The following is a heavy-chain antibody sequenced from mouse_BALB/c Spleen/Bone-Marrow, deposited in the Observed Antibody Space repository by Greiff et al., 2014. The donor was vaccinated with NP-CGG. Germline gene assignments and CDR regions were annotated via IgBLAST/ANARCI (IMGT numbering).Heavy chain of an antibody. Sequence: QVQLQQSGAELMKPGASVKISCKATGYTFSSYWIEWVKQRPGHGLEWIGEILPGRGSTDYNEKFKGKATFTSDTSSNTAYMQLSSLTSEDSAVYCCARWDTTAMDYWGQGTSVTVSS. CDR1: GYTFSSYW. J-gene: IGHJ4*01. V-gene: IGHV1-9*01. D-gene: IGHD1-1*01. CDR2: ILPGRGST. CDR3: ARWDTTAMDY.